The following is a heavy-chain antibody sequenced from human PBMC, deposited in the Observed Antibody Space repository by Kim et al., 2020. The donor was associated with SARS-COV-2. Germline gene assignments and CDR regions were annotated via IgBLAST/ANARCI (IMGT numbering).Heavy chain of an antibody. CDR3: AIILSSSSWYYFDY. D-gene: IGHD6-6*01. CDR2: MNPNSGNT. J-gene: IGHJ4*02. CDR1: GYTFTSYD. V-gene: IGHV1-8*01. Sequence: ASVKVSCKASGYTFTSYDINWVRQATGQGLEWMGWMNPNSGNTGYAQKFQGRVTMTRNTSISTAYMELSSLRSEDTAVYYCAIILSSSSWYYFDYWGQGTLVTVSS.